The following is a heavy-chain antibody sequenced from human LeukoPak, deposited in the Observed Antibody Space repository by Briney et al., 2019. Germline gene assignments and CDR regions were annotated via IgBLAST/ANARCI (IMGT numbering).Heavy chain of an antibody. CDR1: GGSFSNTY. CDR2: FYSSLDT. CDR3: ARGSGVPADYFHH. D-gene: IGHD6-25*01. Sequence: PSETLSLTCTVSGGSFSNTYWNWIRQPPGKTLEWIGYFYSSLDTNYNPSLKSRVSISVDTSKSQFSLKLSSMTAADTAVYFCARGSGVPADYFHHWGQGILVTVSS. V-gene: IGHV4-59*01. J-gene: IGHJ1*01.